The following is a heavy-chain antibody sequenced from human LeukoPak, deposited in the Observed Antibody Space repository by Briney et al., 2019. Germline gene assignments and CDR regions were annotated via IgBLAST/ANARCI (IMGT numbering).Heavy chain of an antibody. J-gene: IGHJ1*01. CDR2: IYYSGST. V-gene: IGHV4-39*01. CDR1: GGSISSYY. D-gene: IGHD1-26*01. CDR3: ARHMVVGATWGLATGGYFQH. Sequence: SETLSLTCTVSGGSISSYYWGWIRQPPGKGLEWIGSIYYSGSTYYNPSLKSRVTISVDTSKNQFSLKLSSVTAADTAVYYCARHMVVGATWGLATGGYFQHWGQGTLVTVSS.